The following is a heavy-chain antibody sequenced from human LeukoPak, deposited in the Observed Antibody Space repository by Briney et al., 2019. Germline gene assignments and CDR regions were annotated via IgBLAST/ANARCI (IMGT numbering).Heavy chain of an antibody. J-gene: IGHJ4*02. CDR2: ISYDGSNK. D-gene: IGHD3-10*01. Sequence: PGGSLRLSCAASGFTFSSYGMHWVRQAPGKGLEWVAVISYDGSNKYYADSVRGRFTISRDNSKNTLYLQMNSLRAEDTAVYYCAKPIYYGSGNFDYWGQGTLVTVSS. V-gene: IGHV3-30*18. CDR1: GFTFSSYG. CDR3: AKPIYYGSGNFDY.